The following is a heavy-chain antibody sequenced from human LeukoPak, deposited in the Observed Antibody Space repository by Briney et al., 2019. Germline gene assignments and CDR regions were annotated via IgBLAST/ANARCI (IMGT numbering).Heavy chain of an antibody. Sequence: PSETLSLTCTVSGGSISSYYWSWIRQPPGKGLEWIGYIYYSGSTNYNPSLRSRVTISVDTSKNQFSLKLSSVTAADTAVYYCARYGFWSTQHYGMDVWGQGTTVTVSS. V-gene: IGHV4-59*08. D-gene: IGHD3-3*01. CDR3: ARYGFWSTQHYGMDV. CDR2: IYYSGST. CDR1: GGSISSYY. J-gene: IGHJ6*02.